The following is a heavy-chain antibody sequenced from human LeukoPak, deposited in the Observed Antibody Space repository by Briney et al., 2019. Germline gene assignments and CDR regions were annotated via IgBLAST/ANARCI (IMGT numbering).Heavy chain of an antibody. CDR1: GFTFSSYA. D-gene: IGHD2-15*01. CDR2: ISGSGGST. J-gene: IGHJ4*02. Sequence: GGSLRLSCAASGFTFSSYAMSWVRQAPGKGLEWVSAISGSGGSTYYADSVKGRFTISRDNAKSSVYLQMNSLRAEDTAVYYCATDVGGGHFDYWGQGTLVTVSS. V-gene: IGHV3-23*01. CDR3: ATDVGGGHFDY.